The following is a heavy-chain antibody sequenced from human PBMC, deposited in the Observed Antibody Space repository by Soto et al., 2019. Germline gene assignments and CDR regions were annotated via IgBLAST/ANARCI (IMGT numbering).Heavy chain of an antibody. Sequence: ASVKVSCKASGYTFTSYGISWVRQAPGQGLEWMGWISAYNGNTNYAQKLQGRVTMTTDTSTSTAYMELRSLRSDDTAVYYCARGLSSRLGYCSGGSCPNWFDPWGQGTLVTVS. CDR3: ARGLSSRLGYCSGGSCPNWFDP. D-gene: IGHD2-15*01. V-gene: IGHV1-18*01. CDR2: ISAYNGNT. J-gene: IGHJ5*02. CDR1: GYTFTSYG.